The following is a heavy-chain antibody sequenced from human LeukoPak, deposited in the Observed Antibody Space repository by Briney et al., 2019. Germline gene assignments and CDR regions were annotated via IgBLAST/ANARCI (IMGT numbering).Heavy chain of an antibody. Sequence: GGSLRLSCEASGFTFTTYSMTWVRQAPGKGLEWVSIISSGSSAIFSADALKGRFTISRDDAKNLLYLQMNSLRAEDTAVYYCARDLRSSGYYAFDYWGQGTLVTVSS. CDR3: ARDLRSSGYYAFDY. D-gene: IGHD3-22*01. CDR2: ISSGSSAI. CDR1: GFTFTTYS. J-gene: IGHJ4*02. V-gene: IGHV3-21*01.